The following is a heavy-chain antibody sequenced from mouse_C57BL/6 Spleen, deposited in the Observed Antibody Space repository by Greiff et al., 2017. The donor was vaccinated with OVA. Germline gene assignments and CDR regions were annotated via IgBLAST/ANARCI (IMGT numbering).Heavy chain of an antibody. CDR1: GYSFTGYY. CDR3: ARGNGDYGGTFDV. Sequence: VQLKQSGPELVKPGASVKISCKASGYSFTGYYMNWVKQSPEKSLEWIGEINPSTGGTTYNQKFKAKATLTVDKSSSTAYMQLKSLTSEDSAVYYCARGNGDYGGTFDVWGTGTTVTVSS. J-gene: IGHJ1*03. V-gene: IGHV1-42*01. CDR2: INPSTGGT. D-gene: IGHD2-13*01.